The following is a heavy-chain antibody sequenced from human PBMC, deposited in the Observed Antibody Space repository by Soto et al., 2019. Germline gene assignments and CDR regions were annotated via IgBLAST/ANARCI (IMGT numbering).Heavy chain of an antibody. Sequence: SETLSLTCTVSGDSVSTGGYDWSWIRQPPGKGLEWIGKIFFTGSAHYNPSLRNRVTMSVDTSKDQFSLTLTSVTAADTAVYYCARDGHGMDVWGQGTTVTVSS. V-gene: IGHV4-61*08. CDR1: GDSVSTGGYD. J-gene: IGHJ6*02. CDR3: ARDGHGMDV. CDR2: IFFTGSA.